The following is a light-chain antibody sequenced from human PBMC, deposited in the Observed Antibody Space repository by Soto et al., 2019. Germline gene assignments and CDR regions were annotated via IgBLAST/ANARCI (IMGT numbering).Light chain of an antibody. V-gene: IGKV3-20*01. CDR1: QSVNSDY. CDR3: QQYGSSSSWT. Sequence: EIVLTQSPGTLSLSPGERSTLSCRASQSVNSDYLAWYQQKPGHAPRLLIYGASTRATGIPDRFSGSGSETDFTLTITGLEPEDFAVYYCQQYGSSSSWTFGQGTTGDIK. CDR2: GAS. J-gene: IGKJ1*01.